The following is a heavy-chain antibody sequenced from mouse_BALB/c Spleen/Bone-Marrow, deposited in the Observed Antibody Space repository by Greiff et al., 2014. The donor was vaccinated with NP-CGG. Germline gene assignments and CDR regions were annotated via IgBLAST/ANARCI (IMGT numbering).Heavy chain of an antibody. D-gene: IGHD2-14*01. CDR3: AGYRLGTYFAY. J-gene: IGHJ2*01. CDR1: GFNIKDTY. CDR2: IDPANGNT. Sequence: EVQLQQSGAELVKPGASVKLSCTASGFNIKDTYMHWVKQRPEQGLEWIGRIDPANGNTKYDPKFQGKATITADTSSNTAYLQLSSMTSEDAAVYYCAGYRLGTYFAYWGQGTTLTVSS. V-gene: IGHV14-3*02.